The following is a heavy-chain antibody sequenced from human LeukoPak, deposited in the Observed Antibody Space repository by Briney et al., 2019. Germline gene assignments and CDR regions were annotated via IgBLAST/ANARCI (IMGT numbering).Heavy chain of an antibody. J-gene: IGHJ6*02. CDR3: ANAPADRVTCQQYYYDSSGYLRCVTLDV. CDR1: GFTFSSYS. V-gene: IGHV3-21*01. CDR2: ISSSSSYI. D-gene: IGHD3-22*01. Sequence: GGSLRLSCAASGFTFSSYSMNWVRQAPGKGLEWVSSISSSSSYIYYADSVKGRFTISRDNAKNSLYLQMNSLRAEDTVVYYCANAPADRVTCQQYYYDSSGYLRCVTLDVWGQGTTVTVSS.